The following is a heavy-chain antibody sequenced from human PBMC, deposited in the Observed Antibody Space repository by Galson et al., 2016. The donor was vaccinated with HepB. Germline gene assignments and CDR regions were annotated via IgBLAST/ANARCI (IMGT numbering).Heavy chain of an antibody. CDR3: ARVRGGFGYQNYYYGMDV. J-gene: IGHJ6*02. V-gene: IGHV1-3*01. CDR2: INAGNGNT. D-gene: IGHD3-10*01. CDR1: GYTFTSYA. Sequence: CKASGYTFTSYAMHWVRQAPGQRLEWMGWINAGNGNTKYSQKFKGRVTITRDTSASTAYMELSSLRSEDTAVYYCARVRGGFGYQNYYYGMDVWGQGTTVTVSS.